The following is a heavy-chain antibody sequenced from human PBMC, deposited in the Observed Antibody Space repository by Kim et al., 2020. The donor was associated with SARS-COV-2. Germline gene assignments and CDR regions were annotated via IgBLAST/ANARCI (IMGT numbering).Heavy chain of an antibody. CDR1: GGSISSYY. CDR2: IYTSGST. V-gene: IGHV4-4*07. Sequence: SETLSLTCTVSGGSISSYYWSWIRQPAGKGLEWIGRIYTSGSTNYNPSLKSRVTMSVDTSKNQFSLKLSSVTAADTAVYYCARVVMVRGVTPLYYYYYMDVWGKGTTVTVSS. J-gene: IGHJ6*03. CDR3: ARVVMVRGVTPLYYYYYMDV. D-gene: IGHD3-10*01.